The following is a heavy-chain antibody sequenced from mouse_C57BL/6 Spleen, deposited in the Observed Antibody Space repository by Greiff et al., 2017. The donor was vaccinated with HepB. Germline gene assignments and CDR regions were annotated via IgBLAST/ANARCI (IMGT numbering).Heavy chain of an antibody. CDR1: GYAFSSSW. J-gene: IGHJ2*01. CDR3: ARVRTAQAFFDY. Sequence: VQLQQSGPELVKPGASVKISCKASGYAFSSSWMNWVKQRPGKGLEWIGRIYPGDGDTNYNGKFKGKATLTADKSSSTAYMQLSSLTSEDSAVYFCARVRTAQAFFDYWGQGTTLTVSS. CDR2: IYPGDGDT. D-gene: IGHD3-2*02. V-gene: IGHV1-82*01.